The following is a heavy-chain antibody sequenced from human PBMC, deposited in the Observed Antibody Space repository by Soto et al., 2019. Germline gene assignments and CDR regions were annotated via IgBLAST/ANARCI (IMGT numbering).Heavy chain of an antibody. Sequence: QRPLRESGPGLVKPSETLSLTSSVSGGSITGSSFSWAWLRQSPGTGLQWIGSLSYSGSTYYNPYLEGSVAISADTSKNAFSLELKLMTAADRATYCCARGLSWTRTFDFWGRGTLVTVSS. CDR2: LSYSGST. CDR3: ARGLSWTRTFDF. V-gene: IGHV4-39*01. D-gene: IGHD3-16*01. J-gene: IGHJ4*02. CDR1: GGSITGSSFS.